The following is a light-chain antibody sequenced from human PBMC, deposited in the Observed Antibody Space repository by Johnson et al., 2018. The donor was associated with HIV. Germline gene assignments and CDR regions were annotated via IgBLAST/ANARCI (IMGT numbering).Light chain of an antibody. V-gene: IGLV1-51*01. CDR2: DNN. J-gene: IGLJ1*01. Sequence: QSVLTHPPSVSAAPGQKVTISCSGSSSNIGNNYVSWYQQLPGTAPKLLIYDNNKRPSGIPDRFSGSKSGTSATLGITGLQTGDEADYDCGTWDSSLIADVVGTWTKVTVL. CDR1: SSNIGNNY. CDR3: GTWDSSLIADV.